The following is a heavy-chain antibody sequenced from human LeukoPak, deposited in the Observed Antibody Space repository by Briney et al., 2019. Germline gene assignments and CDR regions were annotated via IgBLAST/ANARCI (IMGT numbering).Heavy chain of an antibody. V-gene: IGHV4-39*01. J-gene: IGHJ4*02. CDR3: ARRGAVATIDY. CDR2: IYYSGST. D-gene: IGHD5-12*01. Sequence: PSETLSLTCYVSGDSISSRNYYWGWIRQPPGKGLEWIGSIYYSGSTYYNPSLKSRVTISVDTSKNQFSLKLSSVTAADTAVYYCARRGAVATIDYWGQGTLVTVSS. CDR1: GDSISSRNYY.